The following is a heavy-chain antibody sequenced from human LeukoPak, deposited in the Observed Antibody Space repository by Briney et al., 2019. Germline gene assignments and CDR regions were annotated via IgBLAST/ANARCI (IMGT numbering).Heavy chain of an antibody. CDR1: GYTFTSYG. J-gene: IGHJ5*02. CDR2: ISAYNGNT. Sequence: ASVKVSCKASGYTFTSYGISWVRQAPGQGLEWMGWISAYNGNTNYAQKLQGRVTMTTDTSTSTAYMELRSLRSDDTAVYYCARFGGSGSQGNWFDPWGQGTLVTVSS. D-gene: IGHD3-10*01. V-gene: IGHV1-18*01. CDR3: ARFGGSGSQGNWFDP.